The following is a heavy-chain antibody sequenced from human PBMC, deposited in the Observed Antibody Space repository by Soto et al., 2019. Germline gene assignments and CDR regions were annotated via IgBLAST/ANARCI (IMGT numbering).Heavy chain of an antibody. CDR1: GFTFSSYS. CDR2: ASSNGGTT. D-gene: IGHD3-9*01. V-gene: IGHV3-64*01. J-gene: IGHJ6*03. Sequence: GGSLRLSCAASGFTFSSYSMYWVRQAPGKGLEYVSAASSNGGTTYYANSVKGRFIISRDNSKNTLYLQMDSLRTEDMAVYYCARSPGLTVIYYYMDVWGKGTTVTVSS. CDR3: ARSPGLTVIYYYMDV.